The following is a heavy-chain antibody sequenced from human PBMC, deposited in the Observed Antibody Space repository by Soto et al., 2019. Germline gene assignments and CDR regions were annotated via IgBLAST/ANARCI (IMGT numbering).Heavy chain of an antibody. J-gene: IGHJ6*02. D-gene: IGHD6-19*01. V-gene: IGHV1-69*06. CDR1: GGTFSSYA. CDR3: ARDGEYSSGWRYLGNYYYYGMDV. Sequence: QVQLVQSGAEVQKPGSSVKVSCKASGGTFSSYAISWVRQAPGQGLEWMGGIIPIFGTANYAQKFQGRVTITADKSTSTAYMELSSLRSEDTAVYYCARDGEYSSGWRYLGNYYYYGMDVWGQGTTVTVSS. CDR2: IIPIFGTA.